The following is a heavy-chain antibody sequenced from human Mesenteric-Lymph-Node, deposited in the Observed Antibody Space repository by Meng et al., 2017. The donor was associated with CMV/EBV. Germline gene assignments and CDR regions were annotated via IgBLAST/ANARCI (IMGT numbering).Heavy chain of an antibody. D-gene: IGHD3-22*01. V-gene: IGHV4-39*07. Sequence: SETLSPTCTVSGDSISSSDFFWGWIRQPPGKGLEWIGSIYYTGSTYYNPSLKSRVTISVDTSKNQFSLKLSSVTAADTAVYYCARGGDYYDSSGYYYDWVYWGQGTLVTVSS. CDR2: IYYTGST. CDR1: GDSISSSDFF. J-gene: IGHJ4*02. CDR3: ARGGDYYDSSGYYYDWVY.